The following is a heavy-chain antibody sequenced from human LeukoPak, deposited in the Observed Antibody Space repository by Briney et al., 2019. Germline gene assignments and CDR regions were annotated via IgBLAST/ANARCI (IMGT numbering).Heavy chain of an antibody. Sequence: PSETLSLTCTVSGGSISSSSYYWGWIRQPPGKGLEWIGEINHSGSTNYNPSLKSRVTISVDTSKNQFSLKLSSVTAADTAVYYCARRSYYYGSAGFAPKVRTKFSWFDPWGQGTLVTVSS. CDR3: ARRSYYYGSAGFAPKVRTKFSWFDP. J-gene: IGHJ5*02. CDR1: GGSISSSSYY. V-gene: IGHV4-39*07. CDR2: INHSGST. D-gene: IGHD3-10*01.